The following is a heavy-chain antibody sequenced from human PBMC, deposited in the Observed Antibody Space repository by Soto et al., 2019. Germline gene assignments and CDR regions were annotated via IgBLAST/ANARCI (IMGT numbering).Heavy chain of an antibody. J-gene: IGHJ4*02. CDR3: ARDYGSGSYFDY. D-gene: IGHD3-10*01. Sequence: PGGSLRLSCAASGFTFSTYSMNWVRRAPGKGLEWVSSISSNNNYIYYADSVKGRFTISRDNARNSLYLQMNSLRAEDTAVYYCARDYGSGSYFDYWGQGALVTVSS. V-gene: IGHV3-21*01. CDR2: ISSNNNYI. CDR1: GFTFSTYS.